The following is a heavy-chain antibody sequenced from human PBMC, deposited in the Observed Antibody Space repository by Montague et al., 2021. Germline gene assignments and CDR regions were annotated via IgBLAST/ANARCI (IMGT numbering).Heavy chain of an antibody. J-gene: IGHJ3*02. CDR1: GDSISSYEYY. Sequence: SETLSLTCSVSGDSISSYEYYWTWIRQPAGRGLEWIGRVYKRGDTNTNPSLRSRLTLSVDTSKNHFSLTFTSVTAADTAVYFCARDSPVVEPWVGEHKGAFDIWGQGTMVTVSS. CDR2: VYKRGDT. D-gene: IGHD3-10*01. V-gene: IGHV4-4*07. CDR3: ARDSPVVEPWVGEHKGAFDI.